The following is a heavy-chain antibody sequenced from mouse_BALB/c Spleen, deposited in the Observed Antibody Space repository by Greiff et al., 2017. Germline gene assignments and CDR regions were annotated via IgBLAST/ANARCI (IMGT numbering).Heavy chain of an antibody. CDR1: GYTFTSYW. J-gene: IGHJ4*01. V-gene: IGHV1S81*02. CDR3: ARAFITTVVAGDYYAMGY. D-gene: IGHD1-1*01. CDR2: INPSNGRT. Sequence: QVQLQQPGAELVKPGASVKLSCKASGYTFTSYWMHWVKQRPGQGLEWIGEINPSNGRTNYNEKFKSKATLTVDKSSSTAYMQLSSLTSEDSAVYYCARAFITTVVAGDYYAMGYWGQGTSVTVSS.